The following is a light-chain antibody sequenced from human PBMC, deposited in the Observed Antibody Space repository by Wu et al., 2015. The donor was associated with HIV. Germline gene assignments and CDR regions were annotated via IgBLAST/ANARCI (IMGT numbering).Light chain of an antibody. Sequence: IQLTQSPSSLSASVGDRVTITCRASQDISGYLAWYQQKPGKAPNLLIYGASSSQSGVPSRFSGSGSETHFTLTISSLQPEDFATYYCQQLSTYPRTFGQGTRLDI. V-gene: IGKV1-9*01. J-gene: IGKJ5*01. CDR3: QQLSTYPRT. CDR2: GAS. CDR1: QDISGY.